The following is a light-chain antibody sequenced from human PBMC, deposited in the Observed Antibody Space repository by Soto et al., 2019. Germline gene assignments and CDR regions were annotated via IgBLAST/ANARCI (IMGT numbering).Light chain of an antibody. CDR2: QGR. V-gene: IGLV3-1*01. CDR3: QAWDSSTAVV. J-gene: IGLJ2*01. CDR1: KLEDKS. Sequence: SYELTQPPSMSVSPGQTASITCSGDKLEDKSASWFQQRPGQSPVLVIFQGRKRPSGIPERFSGSNSGNTATLTISGTQAMDDAEYYCQAWDSSTAVVFGGGTKLTVL.